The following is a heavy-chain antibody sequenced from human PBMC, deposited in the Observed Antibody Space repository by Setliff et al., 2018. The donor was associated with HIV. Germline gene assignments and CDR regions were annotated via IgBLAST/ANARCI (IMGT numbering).Heavy chain of an antibody. J-gene: IGHJ4*02. CDR1: GSTFSDHY. Sequence: PGGSLRLSCAASGSTFSDHYMSWIRQAPGKGLEWVSYISSSGSTIYYADSVKGRFTISRDNAKNSLYLQMNSLRAEDTAVYYCARDSSSSWYDRDYFDYWGQGTLVTVSS. CDR2: ISSSGSTI. V-gene: IGHV3-11*01. CDR3: ARDSSSSWYDRDYFDY. D-gene: IGHD6-13*01.